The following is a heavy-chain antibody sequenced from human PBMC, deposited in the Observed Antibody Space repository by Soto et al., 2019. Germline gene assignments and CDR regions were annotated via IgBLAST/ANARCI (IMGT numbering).Heavy chain of an antibody. CDR1: GGSVSSGSYY. J-gene: IGHJ6*02. D-gene: IGHD2-2*01. V-gene: IGHV4-61*01. CDR3: ARDAVCSSTSCHYYYYGMDV. CDR2: IYYSGST. Sequence: QVQLQESGPGLVKPSETLSLTCTVSGGSVSSGSYYWSWIRQPPGKGLEWIGYIYYSGSTNYNPSLKSRVTISVDPSKNQFSLKLSSVTAADTAVYYCARDAVCSSTSCHYYYYGMDVWGQGTTVTVSS.